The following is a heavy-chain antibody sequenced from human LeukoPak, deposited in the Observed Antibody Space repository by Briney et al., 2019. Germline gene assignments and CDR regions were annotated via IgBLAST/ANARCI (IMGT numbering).Heavy chain of an antibody. CDR1: GGSFSGYY. CDR3: VSALTEYDILAPGAFDI. V-gene: IGHV4-34*01. D-gene: IGHD3-9*01. CDR2: INHSGST. Sequence: SETLSLTCAVYGGSFSGYYWSWIRQPPGKGLEWIGEINHSGSTNYNPSLKSRVTISVDTSKNQFSLKLSSVTAADTAVYYCVSALTEYDILAPGAFDIWGQGTMVTVSS. J-gene: IGHJ3*02.